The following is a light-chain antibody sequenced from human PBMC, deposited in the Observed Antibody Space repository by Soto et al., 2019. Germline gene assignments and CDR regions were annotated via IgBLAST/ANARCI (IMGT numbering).Light chain of an antibody. CDR3: AAWDDNLNGPL. CDR2: SDD. Sequence: QLVLTQPPSLSGTPGRRVTISCSGSNSNIGRYSVNWYQHFPGTAPKILIYSDDERPSGVPDRFSGSKSGTSASLAISGLQSEDEAEYYCAAWDDNLNGPLFGGGTKLTVL. V-gene: IGLV1-44*01. CDR1: NSNIGRYS. J-gene: IGLJ3*02.